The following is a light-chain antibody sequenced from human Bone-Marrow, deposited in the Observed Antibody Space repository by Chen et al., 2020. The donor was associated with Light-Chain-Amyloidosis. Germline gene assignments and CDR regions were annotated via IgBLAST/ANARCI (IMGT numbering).Light chain of an antibody. V-gene: IGLV3-21*02. CDR3: QVWDRSSDRPV. CDR1: NIGSTS. J-gene: IGLJ3*02. Sequence: SYVLTQPSSVSVAPGQTATIAWGGNNIGSTSVHWYQQTPGQAPLLVVYDDSDRPSGIPERLSGYNSGNTATLTINRVEAGDEADYYCQVWDRSSDRPVFGGGTKLTVL. CDR2: DDS.